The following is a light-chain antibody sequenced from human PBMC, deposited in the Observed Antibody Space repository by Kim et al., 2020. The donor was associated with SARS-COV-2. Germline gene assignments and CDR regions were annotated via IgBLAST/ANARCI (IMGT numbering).Light chain of an antibody. Sequence: QSVTISCTGSSSNIGAGYDVQWYEQVPGTAPKLLIYGDNNRPSGVPDRFSGSKSDTSASLAITGLQAEDEADYYCQSYDSSLSIVVFGGGTQLTVL. CDR3: QSYDSSLSIVV. J-gene: IGLJ2*01. CDR2: GDN. CDR1: SSNIGAGYD. V-gene: IGLV1-40*01.